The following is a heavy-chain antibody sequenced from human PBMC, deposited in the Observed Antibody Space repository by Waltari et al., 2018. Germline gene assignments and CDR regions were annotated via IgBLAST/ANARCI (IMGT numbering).Heavy chain of an antibody. J-gene: IGHJ3*02. V-gene: IGHV1-69*05. Sequence: QVQLVQSGAELKKPGSSVKVSCKVSGGSFSPHAFPWVRQAPGQGLEWMGGIIPMFGTANYAQKIQDRVTINTDESMTTAYMHLSSLTSDDTAVYYCARGGLYGQQLLESAFEIWGQGTKVTVSS. CDR1: GGSFSPHA. CDR2: IIPMFGTA. D-gene: IGHD6-13*01. CDR3: ARGGLYGQQLLESAFEI.